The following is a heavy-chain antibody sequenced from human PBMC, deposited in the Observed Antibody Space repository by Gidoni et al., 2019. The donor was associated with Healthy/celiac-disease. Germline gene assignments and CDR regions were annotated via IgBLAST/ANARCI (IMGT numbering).Heavy chain of an antibody. D-gene: IGHD6-13*01. CDR1: GYSFTSYW. CDR3: ARNSVSYSSSQGGMDV. CDR2: IYPGDSDT. J-gene: IGHJ6*02. V-gene: IGHV5-51*01. Sequence: EVQLVQSGAEVKKHGESLKISCKGSGYSFTSYWIGWVRQMPGKGLEWMGIIYPGDSDTRYSPSFQGQVTISADKSISTAYLQWSSLKASDTAMYYCARNSVSYSSSQGGMDVWSQGTTVTVSS.